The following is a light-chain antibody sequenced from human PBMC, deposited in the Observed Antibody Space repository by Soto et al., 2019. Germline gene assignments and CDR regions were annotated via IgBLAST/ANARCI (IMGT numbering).Light chain of an antibody. CDR3: GSYTSSNTLV. Sequence: QSALTQPASVSGSPGQSVTISCTGTSSDLGRYNYVSWYQQHPGKAPKLMIYEVSNRLSGVSSRFSASKSGNTASLTISGLQSEDEADYYCGSYTSSNTLVFGTGTKVTVL. CDR1: SSDLGRYNY. CDR2: EVS. V-gene: IGLV2-14*01. J-gene: IGLJ1*01.